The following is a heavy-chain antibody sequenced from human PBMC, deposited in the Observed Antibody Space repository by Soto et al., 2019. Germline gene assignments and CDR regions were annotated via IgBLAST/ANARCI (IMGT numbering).Heavy chain of an antibody. D-gene: IGHD1-1*01. Sequence: EVQLVESGGGLVQPGGSLRLSCAASGFTFSSYWMHWVRQAPGKGLVWVSCINSDGSSTSYADSVKGRFTISRDNAKNTLYLQMNSLRAEDTAVYYCARENWNYYYYGMDVWGQGTTVTVSS. J-gene: IGHJ6*02. CDR3: ARENWNYYYYGMDV. CDR2: INSDGSST. CDR1: GFTFSSYW. V-gene: IGHV3-74*01.